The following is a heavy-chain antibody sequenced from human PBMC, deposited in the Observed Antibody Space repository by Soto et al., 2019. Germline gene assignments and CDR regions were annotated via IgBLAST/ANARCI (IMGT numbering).Heavy chain of an antibody. CDR2: ISGSGGST. J-gene: IGHJ4*02. CDR1: GXTFSSYA. CDR3: AKVKGIAARPLD. Sequence: GSLRLSCAASGXTFSSYAISWVRQAQGKGLELVSAISGSGGSTYYADSVKGRFTISRDNSKNTLYLQMNSIRAEDTAVYYCAKVKGIAARPLDWGQGTLGTVSS. D-gene: IGHD6-6*01. V-gene: IGHV3-23*01.